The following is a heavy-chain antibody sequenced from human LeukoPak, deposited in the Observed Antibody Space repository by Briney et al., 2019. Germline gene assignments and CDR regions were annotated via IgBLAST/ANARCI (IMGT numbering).Heavy chain of an antibody. V-gene: IGHV3-23*01. CDR2: ISGSGGST. J-gene: IGHJ6*02. Sequence: GGSLRLSCAASGFTFSSYWMSWVRQAPGKGLEWVSAISGSGGSTYYADSVKGRFTISRDNSKNTLYLQMNSLRAEDTAVYYCAKDVAAVTTYYDFWSGYYSPYYYYGMDVWGQGTTVTVSS. D-gene: IGHD3-3*01. CDR3: AKDVAAVTTYYDFWSGYYSPYYYYGMDV. CDR1: GFTFSSYW.